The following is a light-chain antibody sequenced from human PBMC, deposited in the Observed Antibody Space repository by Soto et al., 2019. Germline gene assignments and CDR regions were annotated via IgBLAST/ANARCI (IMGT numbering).Light chain of an antibody. CDR1: SSDVGSYNL. J-gene: IGLJ2*01. CDR3: CSYAVGSTLV. CDR2: EGS. V-gene: IGLV2-23*01. Sequence: QAASVSGSPGQSITISCTGTSSDVGSYNLVSWYQQHPGKAPKLMIYEGSKRPSGVSHRFSGSKSGNTASLTISGLQAEDEADYYCCSYAVGSTLVFGGGTKLTVL.